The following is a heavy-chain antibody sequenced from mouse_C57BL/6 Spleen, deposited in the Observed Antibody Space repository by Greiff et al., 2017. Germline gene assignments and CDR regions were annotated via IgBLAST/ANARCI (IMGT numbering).Heavy chain of an antibody. V-gene: IGHV1-42*01. J-gene: IGHJ2*01. CDR3: AREGLTLFDY. CDR1: GYSFTGYY. CDR2: INPSTGGT. D-gene: IGHD1-1*01. Sequence: EVQLQQSGPELVKPGASVKISCKASGYSFTGYYMTWVKQSPEKSLEWIGEINPSTGGTTYNQKFKAKATLTVDKSSSTAYMQLKSLTSEDSAVYYCAREGLTLFDYWGQGTTLTVSS.